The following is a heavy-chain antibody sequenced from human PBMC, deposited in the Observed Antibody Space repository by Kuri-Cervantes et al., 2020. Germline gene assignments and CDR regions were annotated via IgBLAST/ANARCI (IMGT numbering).Heavy chain of an antibody. V-gene: IGHV3-21*04. CDR3: AKGVPYSSSWFDY. CDR1: GFTFSSYS. D-gene: IGHD6-13*01. Sequence: GGSLRLSCAASGFTFSSYSMNWVRQAPGKGLEWVSSISSSSSYIYYADSVKGRFTISRDNAKNSLYLQMNSLRTEDTALYYCAKGVPYSSSWFDYWGQGTLVTVSS. J-gene: IGHJ4*02. CDR2: ISSSSSYI.